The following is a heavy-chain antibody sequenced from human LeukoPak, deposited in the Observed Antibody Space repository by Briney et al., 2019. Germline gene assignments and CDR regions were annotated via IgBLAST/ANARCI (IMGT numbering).Heavy chain of an antibody. Sequence: SETLSLTCTVSGGSISSYYWSWIRQPPGKGLEWIGYIYYSGSTNYNPSLKSRVTISVDTSKNQFSLKLSSVTAADTAVYYCARHSDSSSWEFDYWGQGTLVTVSS. D-gene: IGHD6-13*01. CDR2: IYYSGST. CDR1: GGSISSYY. V-gene: IGHV4-59*08. J-gene: IGHJ4*02. CDR3: ARHSDSSSWEFDY.